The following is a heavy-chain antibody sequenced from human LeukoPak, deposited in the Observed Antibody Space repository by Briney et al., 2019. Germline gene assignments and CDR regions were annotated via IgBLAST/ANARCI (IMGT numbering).Heavy chain of an antibody. CDR3: ARGGRIAARQVGYYYYYYMDV. CDR2: IYTSGST. Sequence: SETLSLTCTVSGGSISSYYWSWIRQPAGKGLEWIGRIYTSGSTNYNPSLKSRVTMSVDTSKNQFSLKLSSVTAADTAVYYRARGGRIAARQVGYYYYYYMDVWGKGTTVTVSS. D-gene: IGHD6-6*01. CDR1: GGSISSYY. J-gene: IGHJ6*03. V-gene: IGHV4-4*07.